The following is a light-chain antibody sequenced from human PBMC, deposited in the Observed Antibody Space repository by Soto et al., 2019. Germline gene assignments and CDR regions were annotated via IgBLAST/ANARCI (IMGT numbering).Light chain of an antibody. Sequence: DIQMTQSPSTMSASVGDRVTITCRARQSIDSWLAWYQQKPGKAPKFLMYKASNLESGAPSRFSGSGSETEFTLTISSLQPDDFAIYYCQHYKSYPWTFGQGTKVDIK. CDR3: QHYKSYPWT. V-gene: IGKV1-5*03. J-gene: IGKJ1*01. CDR1: QSIDSW. CDR2: KAS.